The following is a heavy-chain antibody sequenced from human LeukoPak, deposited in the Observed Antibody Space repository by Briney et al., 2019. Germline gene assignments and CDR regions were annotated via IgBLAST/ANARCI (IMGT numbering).Heavy chain of an antibody. CDR3: AKDWRYFGDDFDL. D-gene: IGHD4-17*01. Sequence: GGSLRLSCAASGFSFDDYAMQWVRQAPGKGLEWVSLISGDGGTTYYTDSMKGRFTISRDNSKNSLYLQMNSLRTEDTALYYCAKDWRYFGDDFDLWGRGTLVTVSS. CDR2: ISGDGGTT. V-gene: IGHV3-43*02. J-gene: IGHJ2*01. CDR1: GFSFDDYA.